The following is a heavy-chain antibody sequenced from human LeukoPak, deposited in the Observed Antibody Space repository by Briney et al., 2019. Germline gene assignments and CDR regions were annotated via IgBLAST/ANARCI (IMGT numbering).Heavy chain of an antibody. D-gene: IGHD3-22*01. CDR1: GFTFSNYA. Sequence: GGSLRLSCAASGFTFSNYAMTCVRQAPGKGLEWVSGMNGNGGTTHYADSVKGRFTISRDNSKNTLYLQMNNLRAEDAAVYYCARRDYYDSSDYNPLSGYWGQGTLVTVSS. V-gene: IGHV3-23*01. CDR2: MNGNGGTT. CDR3: ARRDYYDSSDYNPLSGY. J-gene: IGHJ4*02.